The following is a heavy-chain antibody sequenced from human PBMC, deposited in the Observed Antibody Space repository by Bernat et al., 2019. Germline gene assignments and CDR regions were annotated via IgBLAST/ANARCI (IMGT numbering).Heavy chain of an antibody. D-gene: IGHD3-22*01. CDR3: AKGLILIVVDNY. Sequence: EVHLLESGGGLVQPGGSLRLSCAASGFTFSSYAMSWVRQAPGMWLEWVSTITGSGGITYYADSVKGRFTISRDNSKNTLYLQMHSLRAEDTAVYYCAKGLILIVVDNYWGQGTLVTVSS. V-gene: IGHV3-23*01. J-gene: IGHJ4*02. CDR1: GFTFSSYA. CDR2: ITGSGGIT.